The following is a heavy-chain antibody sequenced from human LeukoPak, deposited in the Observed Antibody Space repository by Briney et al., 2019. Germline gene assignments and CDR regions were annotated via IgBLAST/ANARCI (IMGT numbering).Heavy chain of an antibody. CDR1: GFTFSSYW. CDR2: IYSDGSIT. J-gene: IGHJ4*02. CDR3: ARDLDYGGYSNFDF. V-gene: IGHV3-74*01. D-gene: IGHD4-23*01. Sequence: GGSLRLSCAASGFTFSSYWMHWVREAPGKGLLWVSHIYSDGSITRSADSVKGRFTISRDNAKNTLWLQMNSLRAEDTAVYHCARDLDYGGYSNFDFWGQGTLVTVSS.